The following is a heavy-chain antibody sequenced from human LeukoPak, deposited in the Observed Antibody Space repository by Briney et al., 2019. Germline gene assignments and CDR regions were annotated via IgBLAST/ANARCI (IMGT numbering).Heavy chain of an antibody. V-gene: IGHV4-59*08. CDR1: GGSISSYY. Sequence: TSETLSLTCTVSGGSISSYYWSWIRQPPGKGLEWIGYIYYSGNTNYNPSLKSRVTISVDTSKNQFSLKLSSVTAADTAVYYCARREHITMVRGVIKGDAFDIWGQGTMVTVSS. J-gene: IGHJ3*02. D-gene: IGHD3-10*01. CDR2: IYYSGNT. CDR3: ARREHITMVRGVIKGDAFDI.